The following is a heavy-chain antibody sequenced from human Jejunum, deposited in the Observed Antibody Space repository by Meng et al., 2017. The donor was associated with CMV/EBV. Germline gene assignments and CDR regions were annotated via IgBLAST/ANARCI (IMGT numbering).Heavy chain of an antibody. J-gene: IGHJ4*02. D-gene: IGHD3-10*01. V-gene: IGHV4-30-4*01. CDR1: GNSIASGDYS. Sequence: LQRSGPGLVQPAEPRSLTGNVPGNSIASGDYSGTWIPQSPGNSPEWIGYTYYIGNAYYNPSLQSRVSISVDTSKNEFSLNLNSVTAADTALYFCARGGIFRGIDYWGQGTLVTVSS. CDR3: ARGGIFRGIDY. CDR2: TYYIGNA.